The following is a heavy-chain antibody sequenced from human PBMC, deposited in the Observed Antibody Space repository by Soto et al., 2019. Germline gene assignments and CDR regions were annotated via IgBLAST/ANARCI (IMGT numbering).Heavy chain of an antibody. CDR3: AKHPPRLYYDSSGYYLFDY. J-gene: IGHJ4*02. Sequence: GGSLRLSCAASGFTFSSYAMSWVRQAPGKGLEWVSAISGSGGSTYYADSVKGRFTISRDNSKNTLYLQMNSLRAEDTAVYYCAKHPPRLYYDSSGYYLFDYRGQRTPVTVSS. D-gene: IGHD3-22*01. CDR1: GFTFSSYA. CDR2: ISGSGGST. V-gene: IGHV3-23*01.